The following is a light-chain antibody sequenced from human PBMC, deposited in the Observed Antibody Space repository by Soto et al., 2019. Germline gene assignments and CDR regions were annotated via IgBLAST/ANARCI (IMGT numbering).Light chain of an antibody. J-gene: IGLJ2*01. CDR1: SSNIGNNY. Sequence: QSVLTQPPSVSAAPGQKVTISCSGSSSNIGNNYVSWYQQFPGIAPKLLIYDNNKRPSGIPDRFSGSKSGTSATLGISGLQSGDEADDYGVSWDDGLSAIIFGGGTKLTVL. V-gene: IGLV1-51*01. CDR3: VSWDDGLSAII. CDR2: DNN.